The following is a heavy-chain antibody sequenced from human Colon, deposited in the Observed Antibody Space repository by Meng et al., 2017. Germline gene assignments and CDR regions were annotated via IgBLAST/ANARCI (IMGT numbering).Heavy chain of an antibody. Sequence: QGRLVQSGGEVKRPGASVKVSCKASAYTFAGYYMHWVRQAPGQGLEWMGRINPNSGGANYAQKFQGRDTMTRDTSISTAYMELSRLRSDDTAVYYCAREGLVGDLRYFDLWGRGTLVTVSS. D-gene: IGHD3-16*01. CDR3: AREGLVGDLRYFDL. V-gene: IGHV1-2*06. CDR2: INPNSGGA. CDR1: AYTFAGYY. J-gene: IGHJ2*01.